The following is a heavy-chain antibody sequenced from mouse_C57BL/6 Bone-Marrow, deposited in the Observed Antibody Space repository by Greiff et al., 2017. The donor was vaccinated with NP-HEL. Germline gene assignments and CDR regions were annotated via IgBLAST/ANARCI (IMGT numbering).Heavy chain of an antibody. CDR1: GFTFSDAW. Sequence: EVKVEESGGGLVQPGGSMKLSCAASGFTFSDAWMDWVRQSPEKGLEWVAEIRNKANNHATYYAESVKGRFTISRDDSKSSVYLQMNSLRAEDTGIYYCTSYYGSSIYWYFDVWGTGTTVTVSS. CDR2: IRNKANNHAT. J-gene: IGHJ1*03. D-gene: IGHD1-1*01. CDR3: TSYYGSSIYWYFDV. V-gene: IGHV6-6*01.